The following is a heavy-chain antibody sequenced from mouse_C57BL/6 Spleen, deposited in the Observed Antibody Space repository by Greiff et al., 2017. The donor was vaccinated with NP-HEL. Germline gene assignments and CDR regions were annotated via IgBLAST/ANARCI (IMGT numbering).Heavy chain of an antibody. J-gene: IGHJ3*01. CDR2: ISSGSSTI. D-gene: IGHD2-4*01. V-gene: IGHV5-17*01. CDR3: ARRDDYAWFAY. CDR1: GFTFSDYG. Sequence: EVNVVESGGGLVKPGGSLKLSCAASGFTFSDYGMHWVRQAPEKGLEWVAYISSGSSTIYYADTVKGRFTISRDNAKNTLFLQMTSLRSEDTAMYYCARRDDYAWFAYWGQGTLVTVSA.